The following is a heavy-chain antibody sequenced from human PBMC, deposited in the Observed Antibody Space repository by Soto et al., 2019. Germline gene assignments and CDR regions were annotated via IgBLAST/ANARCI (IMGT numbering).Heavy chain of an antibody. Sequence: QVHLVQSGAEVKEPGASVKVSCKASGYTFTSHVMHWVRQAPGQRLEWMGWVNGGNGNTKYSQRFQGRVTISRDTSATTAYMELSRLTSEDKAVYYCARNSSIVGPSGALDYWGQGTLVTVSS. CDR3: ARNSSIVGPSGALDY. J-gene: IGHJ4*02. V-gene: IGHV1-3*01. D-gene: IGHD1-26*01. CDR1: GYTFTSHV. CDR2: VNGGNGNT.